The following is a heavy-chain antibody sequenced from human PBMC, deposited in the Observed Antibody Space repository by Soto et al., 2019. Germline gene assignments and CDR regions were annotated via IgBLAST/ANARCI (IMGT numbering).Heavy chain of an antibody. J-gene: IGHJ5*02. CDR3: AKGDNLGPKTGYAFDP. CDR2: TYFRSKWYN. CDR1: GESVSSNTAS. V-gene: IGHV6-1*01. Sequence: SQTLSLTCAISGESVSSNTASWNWIRQSPSRGLEWLGRTYFRSKWYNDYAVSVKSRIIINPDTSNNQFPLQLNSVTPEDTAVYFCAKGDNLGPKTGYAFDPWGQGIMVTVSS. D-gene: IGHD5-12*01.